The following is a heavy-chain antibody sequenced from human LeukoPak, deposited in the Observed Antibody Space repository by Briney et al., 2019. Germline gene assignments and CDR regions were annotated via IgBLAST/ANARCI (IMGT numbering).Heavy chain of an antibody. CDR3: AKEVSIISRGLDY. CDR2: ISSSSSYI. J-gene: IGHJ4*02. D-gene: IGHD2-21*01. Sequence: GGSLRLSCAASGFIFSSYNMNWVRQAPGKGLGWVSFISSSSSYIYYADSVKGRFTISRDNSKNTLYLQMNSLRAEDTAVYYCAKEVSIISRGLDYWGQGILVTVSS. CDR1: GFIFSSYN. V-gene: IGHV3-21*04.